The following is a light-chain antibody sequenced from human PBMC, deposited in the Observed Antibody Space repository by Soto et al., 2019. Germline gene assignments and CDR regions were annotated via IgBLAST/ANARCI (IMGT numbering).Light chain of an antibody. V-gene: IGLV2-23*01. CDR2: EGS. Sequence: SFRTQPASVSESPGRSTTIFCTGTSSDVGSYNLVSWYQQHPGKAPKIMIYEGSKRPSGVSNRFSGSKSANTASLTISGLQAEDEADYYCCSYAGSSTSYVCGTGTKVTVL. J-gene: IGLJ1*01. CDR3: CSYAGSSTSYV. CDR1: SSDVGSYNL.